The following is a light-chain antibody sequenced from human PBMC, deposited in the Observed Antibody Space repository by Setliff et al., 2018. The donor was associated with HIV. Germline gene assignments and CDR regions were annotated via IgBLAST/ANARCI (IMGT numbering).Light chain of an antibody. J-gene: IGLJ1*01. CDR1: SSDVGSYNL. V-gene: IGLV2-11*01. CDR2: DVS. CDR3: CSYAGSYTSYV. Sequence: ALAQPASVSGSPGQSITISCTGTSSDVGSYNLVSWYQQHPGKAPKLMIYDVSKRPSGVPDRFSGSKSGNTASLTISGLQAEDEADYYCCSYAGSYTSYVFGTGTKVTVL.